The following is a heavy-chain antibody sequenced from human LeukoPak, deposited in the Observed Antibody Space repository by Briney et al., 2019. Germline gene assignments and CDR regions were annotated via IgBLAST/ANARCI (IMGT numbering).Heavy chain of an antibody. Sequence: SETLSLTCAVSGYSISSIYFWGWIRQPPGKGLEYIGNIHHSGTTYYNPSLKSRVTISIDTSKNQFSLKLSSVTAADTAVYYCARVRYYDDSGYYYDFDYWGQGTLVTASS. J-gene: IGHJ4*02. CDR3: ARVRYYDDSGYYYDFDY. CDR2: IHHSGTT. CDR1: GYSISSIYF. V-gene: IGHV4-38-2*01. D-gene: IGHD3-22*01.